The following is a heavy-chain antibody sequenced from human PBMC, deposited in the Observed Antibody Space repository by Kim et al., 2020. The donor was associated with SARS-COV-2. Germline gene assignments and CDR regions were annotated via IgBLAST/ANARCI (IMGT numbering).Heavy chain of an antibody. Sequence: GGSLRLSCAVSTFPFSNTCMSWVRQAPGKGLEWVANIKRDESEKYDVDSGKGRSTISKDNAKNSLYLQMTSLRAEDTAMYYCGHEAGVIWVQGTPVTVSS. D-gene: IGHD3-10*01. V-gene: IGHV3-7*03. CDR2: IKRDESEK. CDR3: GHEAGVI. J-gene: IGHJ4*02. CDR1: TFPFSNTC.